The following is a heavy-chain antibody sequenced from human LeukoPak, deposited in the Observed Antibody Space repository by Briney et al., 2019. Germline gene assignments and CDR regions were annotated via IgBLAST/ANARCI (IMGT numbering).Heavy chain of an antibody. CDR3: ARDTAFWNYAFDI. J-gene: IGHJ3*02. V-gene: IGHV3-30*04. Sequence: GRSLRLSCAASGFIFSSYAIHWVRQAPGKVLEWVAVISYDGSNKYYADCVKGRFTISRDNSKNTLYLQMNSLRAEDTAVYYCARDTAFWNYAFDIWGQGTMVTVSS. CDR2: ISYDGSNK. CDR1: GFIFSSYA. D-gene: IGHD3-3*01.